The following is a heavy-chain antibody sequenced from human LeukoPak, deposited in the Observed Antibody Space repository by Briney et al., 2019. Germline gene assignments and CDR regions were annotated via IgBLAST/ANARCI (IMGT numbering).Heavy chain of an antibody. Sequence: ASVKVSCKTSGYNFIDYYINWVRQAPGQGLEWMAWMNPNTGGTKFAQRFQGRVTMTRDTSISTAYMELSRLTSDDTAVYYCARGVSSSWFSSWFDSWGQGTLVSVS. V-gene: IGHV1-2*02. CDR2: MNPNTGGT. D-gene: IGHD3-22*01. CDR1: GYNFIDYY. J-gene: IGHJ5*01. CDR3: ARGVSSSWFSSWFDS.